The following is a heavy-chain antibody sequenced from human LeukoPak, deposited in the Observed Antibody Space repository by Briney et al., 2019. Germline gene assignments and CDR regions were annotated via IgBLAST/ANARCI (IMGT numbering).Heavy chain of an antibody. V-gene: IGHV3-21*01. J-gene: IGHJ3*02. CDR3: ARARVSSAFDI. CDR1: GFTFSSYS. Sequence: GGSLGLSCAASGFTFSSYSMNWVRQAPGKGLEWVSSISSSSSYIYYADSVKGRFTISRDNAKNSLYLQMNSLRAEDTAVYYCARARVSSAFDIWGQGTMVTVSS. CDR2: ISSSSSYI.